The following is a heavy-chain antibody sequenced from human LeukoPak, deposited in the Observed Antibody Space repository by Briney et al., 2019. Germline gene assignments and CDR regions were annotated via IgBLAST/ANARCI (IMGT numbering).Heavy chain of an antibody. CDR2: ISGSGGTT. D-gene: IGHD1-7*01. CDR1: GFTLSSFA. V-gene: IGHV3-23*01. J-gene: IGHJ4*02. Sequence: GGSPRLSCAASGFTLSSFAMNWVRQAPGKGLEWVSAISGSGGTTFYADSVKGRLTISRDNSKNTLYLQMNSLRAEDTAVYYCVKRTVNYPFDFWGQGTLVTVSS. CDR3: VKRTVNYPFDF.